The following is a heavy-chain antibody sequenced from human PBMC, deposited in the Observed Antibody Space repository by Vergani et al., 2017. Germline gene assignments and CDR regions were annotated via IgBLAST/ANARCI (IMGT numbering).Heavy chain of an antibody. CDR3: ARXYGRDSSGSKYFDY. D-gene: IGHD3-22*01. Sequence: EVQLVQSGAEVKKPGESLKISCQISGYSFTNYWIGWVRQMPGKGLEWMGIIHPADSDTRYSPSFQGQVTISVDKSISTAYLQRSSLRASDSAMYYCARXYGRDSSGSKYFDYWGQGTLVTVSS. CDR1: GYSFTNYW. V-gene: IGHV5-51*01. J-gene: IGHJ4*02. CDR2: IHPADSDT.